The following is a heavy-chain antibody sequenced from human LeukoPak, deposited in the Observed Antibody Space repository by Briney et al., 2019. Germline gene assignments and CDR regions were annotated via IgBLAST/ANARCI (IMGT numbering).Heavy chain of an antibody. Sequence: GESLKISCKCSGYSFTSYWIGGVRQMPGKGLEWIGIIYPGDSDTRYSPSFQGQVTIAADKPSSTAYLQWRSLTASDTVMYYCAMPGIYYDSSGYYQDDAFAIWGEGTMVTVSS. CDR1: GYSFTSYW. J-gene: IGHJ3*02. V-gene: IGHV5-51*04. CDR3: AMPGIYYDSSGYYQDDAFAI. D-gene: IGHD3-22*01. CDR2: IYPGDSDT.